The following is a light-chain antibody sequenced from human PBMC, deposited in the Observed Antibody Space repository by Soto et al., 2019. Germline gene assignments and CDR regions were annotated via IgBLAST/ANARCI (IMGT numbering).Light chain of an antibody. CDR2: DAS. J-gene: IGKJ3*01. Sequence: EIVLTQSPATLSLSPGERATLSCRASQSVSSYLAWYQQKPGQAPRLLIYDASNRATGSPARFSGSGSVTDFTLTISSLEPEACADYYCQQRSNWLFTFGTGTKVDIK. CDR1: QSVSSY. CDR3: QQRSNWLFT. V-gene: IGKV3-11*01.